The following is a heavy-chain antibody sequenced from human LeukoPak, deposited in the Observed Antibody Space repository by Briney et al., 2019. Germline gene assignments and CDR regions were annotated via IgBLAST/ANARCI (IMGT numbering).Heavy chain of an antibody. J-gene: IGHJ4*02. CDR2: IKHDGSEK. CDR3: ARELGGGESFDY. V-gene: IGHV3-7*01. D-gene: IGHD2-21*01. CDR1: GFNFSNYW. Sequence: PGGSLRLSCAVSGFNFSNYWMSWVRQAPGKGLEWVANIKHDGSEKYSVASVKGRFTISRDNAKNSVYLQMNSLRAEDTAVYYCARELGGGESFDYWGQGTLVTVSS.